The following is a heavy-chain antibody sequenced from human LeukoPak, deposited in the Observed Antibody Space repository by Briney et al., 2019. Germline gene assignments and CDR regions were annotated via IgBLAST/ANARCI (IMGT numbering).Heavy chain of an antibody. CDR3: AREFHSCSWYNY. CDR1: GYTFTGYY. Sequence: ASVKDSCKASGYTFTGYYMHWVRQAPGQGLEWMGWNNPNSGGTNYEQKFQGRVTMTRDTSISTAYTELSRLRSDDTAVYYCAREFHSCSWYNYWGQGTLVTVSS. D-gene: IGHD6-13*01. V-gene: IGHV1-2*02. J-gene: IGHJ4*02. CDR2: NNPNSGGT.